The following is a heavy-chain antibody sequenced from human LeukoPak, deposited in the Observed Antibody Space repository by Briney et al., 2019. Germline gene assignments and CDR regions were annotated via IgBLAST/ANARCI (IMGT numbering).Heavy chain of an antibody. CDR3: ARDLIWFGEAGIDY. CDR1: GFTFSSYW. D-gene: IGHD3-10*01. J-gene: IGHJ4*02. CDR2: IKQDGSEK. V-gene: IGHV3-7*01. Sequence: PGGSLRLSCAASGFTFSSYWISWVRQAPGKGLEWVANIKQDGSEKYYVDSVKGRFTISRDNAKNSLYLQMNSLRAEDTAVYYCARDLIWFGEAGIDYWGQGTLVTVSS.